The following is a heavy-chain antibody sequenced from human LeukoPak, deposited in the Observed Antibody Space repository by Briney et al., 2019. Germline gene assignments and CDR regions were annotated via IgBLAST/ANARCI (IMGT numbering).Heavy chain of an antibody. J-gene: IGHJ4*02. CDR3: AKRGYCSGGRCYSFHFDY. D-gene: IGHD2-15*01. CDR2: MSYDGTNK. V-gene: IGHV3-30*18. Sequence: GRSLRLSCAASGFTFSSHGMHWVRQAPGKGLEWEALMSYDGTNKVYADSVKGRFTISRDNSKNTLYLEMNNLRAEDTAVYYCAKRGYCSGGRCYSFHFDYWGQGTLVTVSS. CDR1: GFTFSSHG.